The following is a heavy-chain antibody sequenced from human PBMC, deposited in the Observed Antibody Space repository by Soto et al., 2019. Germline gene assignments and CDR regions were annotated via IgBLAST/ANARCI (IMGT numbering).Heavy chain of an antibody. CDR2: ITGSSSYI. CDR1: GFIFSSHN. V-gene: IGHV3-21*06. J-gene: IGHJ6*02. D-gene: IGHD2-21*02. CDR3: ARLVAGETVYGMDV. Sequence: DVQLVESGGGLVKPGGSLRLSCAASGFIFSSHNMNWVRQAPGKGLEWVSSITGSSSYIFYADSVKGRFTNSRDNAKNTVYLQVNSLRAEDTGVYYCARLVAGETVYGMDVWGQGTTVTVSS.